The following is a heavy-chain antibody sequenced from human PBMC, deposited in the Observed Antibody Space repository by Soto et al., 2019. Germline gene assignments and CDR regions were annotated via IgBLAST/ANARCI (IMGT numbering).Heavy chain of an antibody. J-gene: IGHJ4*02. CDR3: ARGTFYDSSGHASYFDY. D-gene: IGHD3-22*01. V-gene: IGHV1-69*01. CDR2: IIPIFGTA. CDR1: GGTFSSYA. Sequence: QVQLVQSGAEVKKPGSSVKVSCNASGGTFSSYAISWVRQAPGQGLEWMGGIIPIFGTANYAQKFQGRVTITADESTSTAYMELSSLRSEHTAVYYCARGTFYDSSGHASYFDYWGQGTLVTVSS.